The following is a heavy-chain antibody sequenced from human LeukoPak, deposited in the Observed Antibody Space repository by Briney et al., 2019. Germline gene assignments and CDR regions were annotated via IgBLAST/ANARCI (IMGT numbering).Heavy chain of an antibody. CDR3: ARGIRGVTGYFQH. J-gene: IGHJ1*01. V-gene: IGHV4-59*01. D-gene: IGHD3-10*01. CDR2: IYYSGST. CDR1: GGSISSYY. Sequence: SETLSLTCTVSGGSISSYYWSWIRQPPGKGLEWIGYIYYSGSTNYNPSLKSRVTISVDTSKNQFSLKLSSVTAADTAVYYCARGIRGVTGYFQHWGQGTLVTVSS.